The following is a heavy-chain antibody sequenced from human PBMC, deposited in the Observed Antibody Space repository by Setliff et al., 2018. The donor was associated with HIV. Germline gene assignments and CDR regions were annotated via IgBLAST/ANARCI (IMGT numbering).Heavy chain of an antibody. D-gene: IGHD3-10*01. V-gene: IGHV4-38-2*01. Sequence: SETLSLTCAVSGYSISSGYYWGWIRQPPGKGLEWIGSFYHRGRTYYNPSLKSRVTISVDTSKKQFSLKLSSVTAADTAVYYCGRGEDYGSGTVYMDVWGKGTTVTVSS. CDR2: FYHRGRT. CDR3: GRGEDYGSGTVYMDV. J-gene: IGHJ6*03. CDR1: GYSISSGYY.